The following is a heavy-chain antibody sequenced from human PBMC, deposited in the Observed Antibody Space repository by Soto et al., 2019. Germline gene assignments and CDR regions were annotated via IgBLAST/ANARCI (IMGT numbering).Heavy chain of an antibody. CDR3: ARGSLY. V-gene: IGHV3-66*01. J-gene: IGHJ4*01. CDR2: TYSAGNT. Sequence: GGSLRLSCAASGLTVSSNDTSWVRQAPGKGLECVSITYSAGNTYYADSVKGRFIISRDNSKNTLYLQMNSLRADDTAVYYCARGSLYWGQGTLVTVSS. CDR1: GLTVSSND.